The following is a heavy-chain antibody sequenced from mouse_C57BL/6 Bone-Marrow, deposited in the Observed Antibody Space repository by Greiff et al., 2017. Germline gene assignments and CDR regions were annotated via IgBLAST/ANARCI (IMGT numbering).Heavy chain of an antibody. CDR2: INPNNGGT. J-gene: IGHJ1*03. V-gene: IGHV1-26*01. CDR3: ARRGNIYDYPWYFDV. Sequence: EVQLQQSGPELVKPGASVKISCKASGYTFTDYYMNWVKQSHGKSLEWIGDINPNNGGTSYNQKFKGKATLTVDKSSSTAYMELRSLTSEDSAVYYCARRGNIYDYPWYFDVWGTGTTVTVSS. D-gene: IGHD2-4*01. CDR1: GYTFTDYY.